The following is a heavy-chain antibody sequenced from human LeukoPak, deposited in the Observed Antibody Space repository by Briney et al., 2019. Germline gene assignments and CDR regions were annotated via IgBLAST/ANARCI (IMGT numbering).Heavy chain of an antibody. CDR3: ARDKGGHTEN. CDR1: GGSLSISSYY. V-gene: IGHV4-39*07. J-gene: IGHJ4*02. Sequence: PSETLSLTCTVSGGSLSISSYYWGWVRQPPGRGLELVGSIYYNGSTYYNPSLKSRVTISVDTSKNQFSLKLSSVTAADTAVYYCARDKGGHTENWGQGTLVTVSS. D-gene: IGHD3-16*01. CDR2: IYYNGST.